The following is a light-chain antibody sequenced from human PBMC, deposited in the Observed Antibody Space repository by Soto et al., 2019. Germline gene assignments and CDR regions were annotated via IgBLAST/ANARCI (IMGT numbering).Light chain of an antibody. CDR3: LLFYTDIRV. V-gene: IGLV7-46*01. J-gene: IGLJ2*01. Sequence: QAVVTQEPSLTVSPGGTVTLTCGSSTGAVTSGHYPYWFQQKPGQAPRTLIYDTTNKHSRTPARFSGSLLGGKAALTLSGAQPEDEADYYCLLFYTDIRVFAGGTKVTVL. CDR2: DTT. CDR1: TGAVTSGHY.